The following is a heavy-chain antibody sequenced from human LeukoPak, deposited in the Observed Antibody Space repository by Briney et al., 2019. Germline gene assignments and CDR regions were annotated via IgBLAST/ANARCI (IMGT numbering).Heavy chain of an antibody. CDR3: ARDPSNSYADVYFDY. J-gene: IGHJ4*02. CDR1: GGSISSSNW. CDR2: IYHSGST. Sequence: SETLSLTCAVAGGSISSSNWWSWVRRPPGKGLEWIGEIYHSGSTNYNPSLKSRVTISVDKSKNQFSLKLSSVTAADTAVYYCARDPSNSYADVYFDYWGQGTLVTVSS. V-gene: IGHV4-4*02. D-gene: IGHD5-18*01.